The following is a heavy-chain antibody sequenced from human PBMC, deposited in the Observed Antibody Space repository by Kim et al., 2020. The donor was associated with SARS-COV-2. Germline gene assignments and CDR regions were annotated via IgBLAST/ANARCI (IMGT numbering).Heavy chain of an antibody. J-gene: IGHJ3*01. D-gene: IGHD5-18*01. CDR1: GYTFTSYG. Sequence: ASVKVSCKTSGYTFTSYGMSWVRQAPGQGLEWMGCISAYNGSTTYGQKLQGRVTVTTETSTSTAYMELRDLRSDDTAVYYCARGSYGPTPEAFDVLGQWT. CDR3: ARGSYGPTPEAFDV. CDR2: ISAYNGST. V-gene: IGHV1-18*01.